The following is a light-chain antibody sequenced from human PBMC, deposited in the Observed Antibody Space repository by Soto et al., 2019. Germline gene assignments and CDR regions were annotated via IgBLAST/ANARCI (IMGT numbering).Light chain of an antibody. CDR1: SSDVGSCKY. CDR2: EVI. J-gene: IGLJ2*01. CDR3: SSYADSNNVEVL. Sequence: QSALTQPPSASGSPELSVTIACTGTSSDVGSCKYVSWYQQHPGKAPKLIIYEVIKRPSGVPDRFSGSKSGNTASLTVSGLQAEDEADYYCSSYADSNNVEVLFGGGTKLTVL. V-gene: IGLV2-8*01.